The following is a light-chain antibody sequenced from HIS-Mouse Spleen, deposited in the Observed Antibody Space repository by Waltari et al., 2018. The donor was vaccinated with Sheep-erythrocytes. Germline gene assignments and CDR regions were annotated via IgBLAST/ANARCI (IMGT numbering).Light chain of an antibody. CDR3: LQDYNYPFT. J-gene: IGKJ3*01. CDR1: QGIRND. CDR2: AAS. V-gene: IGKV1-6*01. Sequence: AIQMTQSPSSLSASVGDRVTITCRASQGIRNDLGWYQQKPGKAPKLLIDAASRLTSGVPSRFSGSGSGTDFTLTISSLQPEDFATYYCLQDYNYPFTFGPGTKVDIK.